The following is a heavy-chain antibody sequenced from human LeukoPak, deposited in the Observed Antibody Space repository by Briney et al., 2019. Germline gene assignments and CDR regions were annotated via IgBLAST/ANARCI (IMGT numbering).Heavy chain of an antibody. Sequence: GGSLRLSCAASGFAFSSYAMSWVRQAPGKGLEWVSAISGSGGSTYYADSVKGRFTISRDNSKNTLYLQMNSLRAEDTAVYYCAKDGPPYYDFWSGYYSVAYWGQGTLVTVSS. D-gene: IGHD3-3*01. CDR2: ISGSGGST. J-gene: IGHJ4*02. CDR1: GFAFSSYA. CDR3: AKDGPPYYDFWSGYYSVAY. V-gene: IGHV3-23*01.